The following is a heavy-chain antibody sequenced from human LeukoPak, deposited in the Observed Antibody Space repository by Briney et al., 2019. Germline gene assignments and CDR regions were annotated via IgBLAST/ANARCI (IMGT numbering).Heavy chain of an antibody. J-gene: IGHJ4*02. CDR2: INHSGST. CDR1: GGSFSGYY. CDR3: ARHLEGSYPALAY. V-gene: IGHV4-34*01. Sequence: NSSETLSLTCVVYGGSFSGYYWSWIRQPPGKGLEWIGEINHSGSTNYNPSLKSRVTISVDTSKNQFSLKLSSVTAADTAVYYCARHLEGSYPALAYWGQGTLVTVSS. D-gene: IGHD1-26*01.